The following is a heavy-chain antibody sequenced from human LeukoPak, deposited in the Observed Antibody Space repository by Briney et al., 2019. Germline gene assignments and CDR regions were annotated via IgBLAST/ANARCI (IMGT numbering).Heavy chain of an antibody. CDR1: GYTLTELS. CDR3: ATYTEAKYYDFWSGYPPNWFDP. V-gene: IGHV1-24*01. CDR2: FYPEDGET. J-gene: IGHJ5*02. Sequence: ASVKVSCKVSGYTLTELSMHWVRQAPGKGLEWMGGFYPEDGETIYAQKFQGRVTMTEDTSTDTAYMELSSLRSEDTAVYYCATYTEAKYYDFWSGYPPNWFDPWGQGTLVTVSS. D-gene: IGHD3-3*01.